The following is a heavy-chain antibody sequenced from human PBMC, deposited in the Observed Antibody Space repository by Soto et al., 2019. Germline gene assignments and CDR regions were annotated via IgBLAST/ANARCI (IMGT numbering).Heavy chain of an antibody. CDR2: TFHTGAT. V-gene: IGHV4-30-4*01. CDR3: ARAGHVGTATSRCHSF. Sequence: ASETLSLTCTVSGDSINSGFYYWSWLRQTPGRGLEWIGYTFHTGATHFNASLESRLSMSVDTSKNQFSMKLTSVTAADTAVYYCARAGHVGTATSRCHSFWGQGVLVTVSS. J-gene: IGHJ4*02. CDR1: GDSINSGFYY. D-gene: IGHD2-21*02.